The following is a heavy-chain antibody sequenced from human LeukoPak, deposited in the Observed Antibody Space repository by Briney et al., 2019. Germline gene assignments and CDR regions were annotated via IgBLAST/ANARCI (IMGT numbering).Heavy chain of an antibody. CDR3: ARDPGSMGAFDI. J-gene: IGHJ3*02. Sequence: PSETLSLTCTVSGGSISSGDYYWSWIRQPPGKGLEWIGYIYYSGSTYYNPSLKSRVTISVDTSKNQFSLKLSSVTAADTAVYYCARDPGSMGAFDIWGQGTMVTVSS. D-gene: IGHD3-10*01. CDR1: GGSISSGDYY. V-gene: IGHV4-30-4*01. CDR2: IYYSGST.